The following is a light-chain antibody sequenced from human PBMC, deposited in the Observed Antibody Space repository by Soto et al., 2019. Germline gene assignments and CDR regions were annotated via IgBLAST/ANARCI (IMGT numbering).Light chain of an antibody. CDR1: RDDVGGYDY. CDR3: SSYTTDRTRV. V-gene: IGLV2-14*03. J-gene: IGLJ1*01. CDR2: DVS. Sequence: QSVLAQPASVSGSPGQSITISCSGTRDDVGGYDYVSWYQQHPGQAPKVIIYDVSHRPSGVSSRFSASKSGNTASLTISGLQAEDEADYYCSSYTTDRTRVFGTGTKVTVL.